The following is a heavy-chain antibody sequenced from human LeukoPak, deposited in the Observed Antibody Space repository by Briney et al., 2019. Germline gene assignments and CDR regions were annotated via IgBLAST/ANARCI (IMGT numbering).Heavy chain of an antibody. D-gene: IGHD3-22*01. CDR1: GFTFSSYS. J-gene: IGHJ3*02. V-gene: IGHV3-21*01. Sequence: ETGGSLRLSCAASGFTFSSYSMNWVRQAPGKGLEWVSSISSSSSYTYYADSVKGRFTISRDNAKNSLYLQMNSLRAEDTAVYYCARVSDYYDSSGYPLDAFDIWGQGTMVTVSS. CDR2: ISSSSSYT. CDR3: ARVSDYYDSSGYPLDAFDI.